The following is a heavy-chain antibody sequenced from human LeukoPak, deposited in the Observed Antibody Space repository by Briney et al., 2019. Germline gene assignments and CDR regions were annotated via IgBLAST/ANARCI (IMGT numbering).Heavy chain of an antibody. CDR3: AKGLDYYDSSGQRPFDY. D-gene: IGHD3-22*01. CDR1: GFTFHDYA. Sequence: PGRSLRLSCAVSGFTFHDYAMHWVRQAPGKGLEWVSGISWNSGSIAYADSVKGRFTISRDNAKKSLYLQMKSLRAEDTAFYYCAKGLDYYDSSGQRPFDYWGQGTQVTVSS. CDR2: ISWNSGSI. V-gene: IGHV3-9*01. J-gene: IGHJ4*02.